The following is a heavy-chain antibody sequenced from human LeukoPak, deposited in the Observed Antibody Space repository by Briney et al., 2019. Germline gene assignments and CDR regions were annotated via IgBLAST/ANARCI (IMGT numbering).Heavy chain of an antibody. V-gene: IGHV3-9*01. J-gene: IGHJ3*02. CDR1: GFTFDDYA. Sequence: GRSLRLSCAASGFTFDDYAMHWVRQAPGKGLEWVSGISWNSGSIGYADSVKGRFTISRDNAKNSLYLQMNSLRAEDTAVYYCARTVAAAGVRPHDAFDIWGQGTMVTVSS. CDR2: ISWNSGSI. D-gene: IGHD6-13*01. CDR3: ARTVAAAGVRPHDAFDI.